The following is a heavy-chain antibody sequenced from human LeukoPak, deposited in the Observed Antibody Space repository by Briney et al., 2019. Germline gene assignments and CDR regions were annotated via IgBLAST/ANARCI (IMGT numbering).Heavy chain of an antibody. CDR2: INGSGRTT. CDR1: EFTLSSYS. Sequence: GGSLRLSCAASEFTLSSYSMHWVRQAPGKGLEWVSRINGSGRTTNYADSVKGRFTISRDIAKNTLYLLVNSLRAEDTAVYLCARGNSGYGNFDFWGQGTPVTVSS. V-gene: IGHV3-74*01. J-gene: IGHJ4*02. D-gene: IGHD3-9*01. CDR3: ARGNSGYGNFDF.